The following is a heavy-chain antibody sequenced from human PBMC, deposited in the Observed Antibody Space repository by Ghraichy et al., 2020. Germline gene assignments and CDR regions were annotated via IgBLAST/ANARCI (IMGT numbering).Heavy chain of an antibody. D-gene: IGHD3-10*01. Sequence: SETLSLTCTVSGGSISSGGYYWSWIRQHPGKGLEWIGYIYYSGSTYYNPSLKSRVTISVDTSKNQFSLKLSSVTAADTAVYYCARLGYSGSYAQTSDYWGQGTLVTVSS. CDR1: GGSISSGGYY. CDR3: ARLGYSGSYAQTSDY. V-gene: IGHV4-31*03. CDR2: IYYSGST. J-gene: IGHJ4*02.